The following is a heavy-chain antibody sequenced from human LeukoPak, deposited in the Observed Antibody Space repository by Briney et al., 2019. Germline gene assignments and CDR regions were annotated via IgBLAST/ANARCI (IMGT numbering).Heavy chain of an antibody. CDR3: ARGRALLWFGELPFDY. CDR1: GGSISSYY. J-gene: IGHJ4*02. CDR2: IYYSGST. Sequence: SETLSLTCTVSGGSISSYYWSWIRQPPGKGLEWIGYIYYSGSTNYNPSLKSRVTISVDTSKNQFSLKLSSVTAADTAVYYCARGRALLWFGELPFDYWGQGTLVTVSS. D-gene: IGHD3-10*01. V-gene: IGHV4-59*01.